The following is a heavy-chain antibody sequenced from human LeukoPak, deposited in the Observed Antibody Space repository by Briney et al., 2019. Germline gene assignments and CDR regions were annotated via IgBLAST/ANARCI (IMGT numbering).Heavy chain of an antibody. D-gene: IGHD6-19*01. CDR3: ARDPGYSSGWYSGSLSDV. CDR2: TSGSGGST. V-gene: IGHV3-23*01. CDR1: GFTFSSYA. Sequence: GGSLRLSCAASGFTFSSYAMSWVRQAPGKGLEWVSATSGSGGSTYYADSVKGRFTISRDNSKNTLYLQMNSLRAEDTAVYYCARDPGYSSGWYSGSLSDVWGQGTTVTVSS. J-gene: IGHJ6*02.